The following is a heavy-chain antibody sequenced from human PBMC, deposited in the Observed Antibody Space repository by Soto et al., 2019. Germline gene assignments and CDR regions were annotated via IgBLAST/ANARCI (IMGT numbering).Heavy chain of an antibody. CDR2: IRSKANSYAT. V-gene: IGHV3-73*02. CDR3: TKPATTVVKGDFEI. Sequence: EVQLVESGGGLVQPGGSLKLSCAASGFTFSGSAMHWVRQASGKGLEWVGRIRSKANSYATAYAASVKGRFTISRDDSKEPAYRQIITLKTEDTAVYYCTKPATTVVKGDFEIWVQGTMVTGSS. J-gene: IGHJ3*02. CDR1: GFTFSGSA. D-gene: IGHD4-17*01.